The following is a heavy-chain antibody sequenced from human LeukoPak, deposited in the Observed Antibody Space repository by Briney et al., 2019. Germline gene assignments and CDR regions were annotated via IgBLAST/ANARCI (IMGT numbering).Heavy chain of an antibody. D-gene: IGHD3-3*01. V-gene: IGHV3-21*01. CDR2: ISSSSSYI. CDR3: ARDGLMSGYDPSYFDY. J-gene: IGHJ4*02. Sequence: PGGSPRLSCAASGFTFSTYSMNWVRQAPGKGLEWVSSISSSSSYIYYAASVKGRFTISRDNAKNSLHLQMNSLRAEDTAVYYCARDGLMSGYDPSYFDYWGQGTLVTVSS. CDR1: GFTFSTYS.